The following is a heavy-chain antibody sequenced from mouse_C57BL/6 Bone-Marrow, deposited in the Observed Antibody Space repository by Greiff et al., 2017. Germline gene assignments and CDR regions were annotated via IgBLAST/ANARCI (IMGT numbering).Heavy chain of an antibody. CDR3: ARGLGRSAMDY. V-gene: IGHV1-81*01. D-gene: IGHD4-1*01. CDR1: GYTFTSYG. Sequence: VKLVESGAELARPGASVKLSCKASGYTFTSYGISWVKQRTGQGLEWIGEIYPRSGNTYYNEKFKGKATLTADKSSSTAYMELRSLTSEDSAVYFCARGLGRSAMDYWGQGTSVTVSS. CDR2: IYPRSGNT. J-gene: IGHJ4*01.